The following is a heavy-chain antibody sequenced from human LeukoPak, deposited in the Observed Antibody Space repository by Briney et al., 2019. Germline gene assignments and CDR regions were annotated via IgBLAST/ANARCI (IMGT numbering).Heavy chain of an antibody. V-gene: IGHV4-34*01. CDR1: GGSLSGYY. CDR3: ARGQRLWFGELFDLIPPDDY. J-gene: IGHJ4*02. CDR2: INHSGST. Sequence: SETLSLTCAVYGGSLSGYYWSWIRQPPGKGLEWIGEINHSGSTNYNPSLKSRVTISVDTSKNQFSLKLSSVTAADTAVYYCARGQRLWFGELFDLIPPDDYWGQGTLVTVSS. D-gene: IGHD3-10*01.